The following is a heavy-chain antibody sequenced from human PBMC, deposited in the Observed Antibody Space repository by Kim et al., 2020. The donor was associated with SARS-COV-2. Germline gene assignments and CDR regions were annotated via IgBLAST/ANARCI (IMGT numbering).Heavy chain of an antibody. D-gene: IGHD2-15*01. CDR1: GVSFSSTTYY. CDR3: VRIQYLFDTTAYSETLFFDY. V-gene: IGHV4-39*07. Sequence: SETLSLTCAVSGVSFSSTTYYWGWIRQPPGKGLEWIGSVFYTGNTYYTPSLKSRLTISLDTSKSQFFLRLTSVAAADTAVYYCVRIQYLFDTTAYSETLFFDYWGLGTLVTVSS. CDR2: VFYTGNT. J-gene: IGHJ4*02.